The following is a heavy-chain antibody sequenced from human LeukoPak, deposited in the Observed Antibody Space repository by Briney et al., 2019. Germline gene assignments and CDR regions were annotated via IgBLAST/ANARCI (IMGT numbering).Heavy chain of an antibody. CDR1: GGTFSSYA. J-gene: IGHJ6*02. Sequence: ASVKVSCKASGGTFSSYAISWLRQAPGQGLEWMGRIIPILGIANYAQKFQGRVTITADKSTSTAYMELSSLRSEDTAVYYCARVGYYGSGSKDYYYGMDVWGQGTTVTVSS. CDR2: IIPILGIA. D-gene: IGHD3-10*01. CDR3: ARVGYYGSGSKDYYYGMDV. V-gene: IGHV1-69*04.